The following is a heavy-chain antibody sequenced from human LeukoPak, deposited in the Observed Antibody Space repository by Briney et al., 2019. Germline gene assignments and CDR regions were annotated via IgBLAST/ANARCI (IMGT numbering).Heavy chain of an antibody. CDR2: IWSNGNDK. J-gene: IGHJ4*02. CDR1: AFTFSYYG. Sequence: GGSLRLSCEASAFTFSYYGMHWVRQAPGKGLEWVAVIWSNGNDKYYLDSVKGRFTVSRDNSKNTLYLQMDSLRAEDTAVYYCARVSWESAVDYWGQGTLVTVSS. CDR3: ARVSWESAVDY. D-gene: IGHD1-26*01. V-gene: IGHV3-33*01.